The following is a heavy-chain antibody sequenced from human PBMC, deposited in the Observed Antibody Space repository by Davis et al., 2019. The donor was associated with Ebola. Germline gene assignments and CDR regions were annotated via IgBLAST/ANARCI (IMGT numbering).Heavy chain of an antibody. Sequence: ASVQVSCKASGYTFTSYAMNWVRQAPAQGLEWMGWINTNTGNPTYAQGFTGRFVFSLDTAVSTTYLQISSLKAEDTAVYYCARESSIAAAGMIFDYWGQRTLVTVSS. V-gene: IGHV7-4-1*02. J-gene: IGHJ4*02. CDR2: INTNTGNP. D-gene: IGHD6-13*01. CDR3: ARESSIAAAGMIFDY. CDR1: GYTFTSYA.